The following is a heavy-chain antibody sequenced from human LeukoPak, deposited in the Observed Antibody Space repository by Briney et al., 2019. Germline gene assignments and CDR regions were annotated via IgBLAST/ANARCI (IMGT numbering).Heavy chain of an antibody. D-gene: IGHD1/OR15-1a*01. V-gene: IGHV3-66*01. CDR2: IYSGGST. CDR3: AREAGIAITGTIWYFDL. CDR1: GFTVSSNH. Sequence: PGGSLRLSCAASGFTVSSNHMTWVRQAPGKGLEWVSIIYSGGSTFYADSVKGRFTMSRDHSRNTLYLQINGLRAEDTAVYYCAREAGIAITGTIWYFDLWGRGTLVTVSS. J-gene: IGHJ2*01.